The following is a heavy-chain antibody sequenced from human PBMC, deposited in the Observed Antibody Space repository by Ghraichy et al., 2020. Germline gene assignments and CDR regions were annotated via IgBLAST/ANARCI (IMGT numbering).Heavy chain of an antibody. J-gene: IGHJ5*02. V-gene: IGHV1-18*01. CDR2: ITTKSGNT. Sequence: ASVKVSCKASGYTFITSGITWVRQAPGQGLEWMGWITTKSGNTQYGWKFQGRVTMTTDTSTSTAYMELRSLRFDDTAVYYCARGINWFDPWGQGTLVTVSS. CDR3: ARGINWFDP. CDR1: GYTFITSG.